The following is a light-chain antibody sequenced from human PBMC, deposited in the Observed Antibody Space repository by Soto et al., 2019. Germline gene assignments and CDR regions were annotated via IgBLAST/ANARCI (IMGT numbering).Light chain of an antibody. Sequence: QSALTQPPSASGSPGQSVTISCTGTSSDVGGYNYVSWYQQHPGKAPKLMIYEVSKRPSGVPDRFSGSKSDNTASLTVSGLPAEDEADYYCSSYAGSNNLGVFGTGTKVTVL. V-gene: IGLV2-8*01. CDR1: SSDVGGYNY. CDR2: EVS. J-gene: IGLJ1*01. CDR3: SSYAGSNNLGV.